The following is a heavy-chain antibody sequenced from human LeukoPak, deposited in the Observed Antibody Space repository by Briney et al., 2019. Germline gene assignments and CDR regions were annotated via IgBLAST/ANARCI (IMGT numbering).Heavy chain of an antibody. J-gene: IGHJ4*02. V-gene: IGHV3-30*18. Sequence: GGSLRLSCVASGFIVNSYGMHWVRQAPGKGLEWVAVLSSDGSNKYYADSVKGRFTISRDNSKNTLYLQMNSLRADDTAVYYCAKESLCYDFDYWGQGTLVTVSS. CDR1: GFIVNSYG. D-gene: IGHD2-2*01. CDR2: LSSDGSNK. CDR3: AKESLCYDFDY.